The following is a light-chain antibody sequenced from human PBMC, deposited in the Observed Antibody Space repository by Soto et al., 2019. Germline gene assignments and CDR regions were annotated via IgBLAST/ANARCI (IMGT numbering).Light chain of an antibody. CDR1: QSISSY. Sequence: DIQMTQSPYSLSASVGDRVTITCRASQSISSYLNWYQLKPGKAPKLLIYAASSLRRGVPSRFSGSGSGTDFNHTISSLQPEDFATYYCQQSYSTLSTFGQGTKLQIK. J-gene: IGKJ2*01. CDR3: QQSYSTLST. V-gene: IGKV1-39*01. CDR2: AAS.